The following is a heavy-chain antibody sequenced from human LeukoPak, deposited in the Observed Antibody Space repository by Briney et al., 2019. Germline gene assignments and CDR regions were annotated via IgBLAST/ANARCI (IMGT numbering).Heavy chain of an antibody. Sequence: PSETLSLTCAVYGGSLSGYYWSWIRQSSGKGLEWIGEISHSGSTHYDSSLKSRVTISVDTSTNQFSLKLSSVTAADTAIYYCARGRPRGLYTSNWTEYLHYWGQGTLVTVSS. CDR1: GGSLSGYY. J-gene: IGHJ1*01. V-gene: IGHV4-34*01. CDR3: ARGRPRGLYTSNWTEYLHY. D-gene: IGHD6-13*01. CDR2: ISHSGST.